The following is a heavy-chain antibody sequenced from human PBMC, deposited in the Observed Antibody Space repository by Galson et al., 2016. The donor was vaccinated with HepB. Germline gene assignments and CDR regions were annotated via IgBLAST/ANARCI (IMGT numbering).Heavy chain of an antibody. J-gene: IGHJ3*01. CDR3: AKDVNVPHSVFGAFDL. Sequence: SLRLSCAAFGFTFNDFTFNDFYMSWVRQAPGKGLEWISYIHATNSFTSYADSVRGRFTISRDNARHLLYLQMNDLRADDTAVYYCAKDVNVPHSVFGAFDLWGQGTIVTVSS. V-gene: IGHV3-11*05. CDR2: IHATNSFT. D-gene: IGHD3-10*02. CDR1: GFTFNDFTFNDFY.